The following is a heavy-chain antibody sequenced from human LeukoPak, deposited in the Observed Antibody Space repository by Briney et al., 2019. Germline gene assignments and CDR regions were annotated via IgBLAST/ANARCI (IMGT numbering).Heavy chain of an antibody. D-gene: IGHD1-14*01. CDR1: GGTFSSYA. V-gene: IGHV1-69*13. CDR3: ARAIRGPKPGFDP. CDR2: IIPIFGTA. Sequence: SVKVSCKASGGTFSSYAISWVRQAPGQGLEWMGGIIPIFGTANYAQKFQGRVTITADESTSTAYMELSSLRSEDTAVYYCARAIRGPKPGFDPWGQGTLVTVSS. J-gene: IGHJ5*02.